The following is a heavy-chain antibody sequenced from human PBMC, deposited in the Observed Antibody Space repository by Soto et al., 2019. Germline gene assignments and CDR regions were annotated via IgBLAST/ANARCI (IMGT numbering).Heavy chain of an antibody. CDR3: ARSYGRAFDF. V-gene: IGHV4-59*08. Sequence: QVQLQESGPGLVKPSETLSLTCTVSGGSISSYYWSWIRQPPGKGLEWIGYTFYSGSTNYNPSLRSRVTVSVATPKNQFSRKLSSVTAAVTVVYSCARSYGRAFDFWGRGTMVTVSS. J-gene: IGHJ3*01. D-gene: IGHD4-17*01. CDR1: GGSISSYY. CDR2: TFYSGST.